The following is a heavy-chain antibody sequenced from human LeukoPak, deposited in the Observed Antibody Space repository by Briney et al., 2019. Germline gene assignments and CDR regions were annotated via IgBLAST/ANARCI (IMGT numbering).Heavy chain of an antibody. CDR3: AREADYYGSGSYFDY. CDR2: INHSGST. CDR1: GGSFSGYY. J-gene: IGHJ4*02. D-gene: IGHD3-10*01. Sequence: PSETLSLTCAVYGGSFSGYYWSWIRQPPGKGLEWIGEINHSGSTNYNPSLKSRVTISVDTSKNQFSLKLSSVTAADTAVYYCAREADYYGSGSYFDYWGQGTLVTVSS. V-gene: IGHV4-34*01.